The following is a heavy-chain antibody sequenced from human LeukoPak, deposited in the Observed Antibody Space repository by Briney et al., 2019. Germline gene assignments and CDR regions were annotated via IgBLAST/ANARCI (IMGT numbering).Heavy chain of an antibody. Sequence: GGSLRLSCSVSGFTFGDRYMDWVRQAPGKGLEWVGRSRNKANSYTTEYAASVRGRFTISRDDSKNSLYLQMNSLKTEDTAVYYCAREGYSGSYYDYWGQGTQVTVSS. CDR3: AREGYSGSYYDY. V-gene: IGHV3-72*01. CDR2: SRNKANSYTT. D-gene: IGHD1-26*01. J-gene: IGHJ4*02. CDR1: GFTFGDRY.